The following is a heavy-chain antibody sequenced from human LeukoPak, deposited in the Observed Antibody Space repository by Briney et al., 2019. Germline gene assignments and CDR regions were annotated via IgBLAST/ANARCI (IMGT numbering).Heavy chain of an antibody. CDR2: IKSKTDGGTT. D-gene: IGHD2-2*01. CDR1: GFTFSNAW. J-gene: IGHJ1*01. V-gene: IGHV3-15*01. Sequence: GGSLRLSCAASGFTFSNAWMSWVRQAPGKGLEWVGRIKSKTDGGTTDYAAPVKGRFTISRDDSKNTLYLQMNSLKTEDTAVYYCTTDYPYYCSSTSCYASEYFQLWGQGTLVPVSS. CDR3: TTDYPYYCSSTSCYASEYFQL.